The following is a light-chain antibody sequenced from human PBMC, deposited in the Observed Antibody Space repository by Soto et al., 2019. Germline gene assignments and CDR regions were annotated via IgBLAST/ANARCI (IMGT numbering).Light chain of an antibody. V-gene: IGLV2-14*03. CDR3: CAYSSTNTYV. J-gene: IGLJ1*01. CDR1: NSDSGVYNT. CDR2: EVT. Sequence: QAVVTQPASMSGSPGQSITISCASSNSDSGVYNTVSWYQKHPGKALRLLIYEVTSRPSGVSFRFSGSRSGNAASLTISGLQTEDEADYYCCAYSSTNTYVFGTGTKVTVL.